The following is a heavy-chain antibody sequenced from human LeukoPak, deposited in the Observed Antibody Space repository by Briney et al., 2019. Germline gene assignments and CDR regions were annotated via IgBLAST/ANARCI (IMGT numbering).Heavy chain of an antibody. J-gene: IGHJ4*02. CDR2: INPSGGST. Sequence: ASVKVSCKASGYTFTSYYMHWVRQAPGQGLEWMGIINPSGGSTSYAQKFQGRVTMTRDMSTSTVYMELSSLRSEDTAVYYCARDEYDILTGYYRGGDYWGQGTLVTVSS. CDR1: GYTFTSYY. D-gene: IGHD3-9*01. V-gene: IGHV1-46*01. CDR3: ARDEYDILTGYYRGGDY.